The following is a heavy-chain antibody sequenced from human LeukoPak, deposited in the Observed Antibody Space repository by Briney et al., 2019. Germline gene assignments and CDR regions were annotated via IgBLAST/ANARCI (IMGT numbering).Heavy chain of an antibody. CDR3: ARDPRAGNYYYYGMDV. J-gene: IGHJ6*02. V-gene: IGHV3-7*01. Sequence: PGGSLRLSCAASGFTFSSYWMSWVRQAPGKGLEWVANIKQDGSEKYYVGSVKGRFTISRDNAKNSQYLQMNSLRAEDTAVYYCARDPRAGNYYYYGMDVWGQGTTVTVSS. D-gene: IGHD1-26*01. CDR1: GFTFSSYW. CDR2: IKQDGSEK.